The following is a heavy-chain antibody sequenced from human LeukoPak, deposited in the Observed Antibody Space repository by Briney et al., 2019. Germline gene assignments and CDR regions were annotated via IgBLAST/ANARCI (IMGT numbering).Heavy chain of an antibody. CDR1: GFTVSSNY. Sequence: GGSLRLSCAASGFTVSSNYMSWVRQAPGKGLEWVSAIYSGGSTYYADSVKGRFTISRDNSKNTLYLQMNSLRAEDTAVYYCARVLRSTMVRGVISRGYYFDYWGQGTLVTVSS. J-gene: IGHJ4*02. D-gene: IGHD3-10*01. CDR3: ARVLRSTMVRGVISRGYYFDY. CDR2: IYSGGST. V-gene: IGHV3-53*01.